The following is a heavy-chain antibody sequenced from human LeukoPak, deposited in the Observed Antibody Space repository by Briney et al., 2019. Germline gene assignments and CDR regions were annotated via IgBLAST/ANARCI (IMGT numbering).Heavy chain of an antibody. CDR2: ISWNSGSI. J-gene: IGHJ4*02. CDR3: AKDKDYYGSGSYSFDY. V-gene: IGHV3-9*01. Sequence: PGGSLRLSCAASGFTFDDYAMHWVRQAPGKGLEWVSGISWNSGSIGYADSVKGRFTISRDNAKNSLYLQMNSLRAEDTALYYCAKDKDYYGSGSYSFDYWGQGTPVTVSS. CDR1: GFTFDDYA. D-gene: IGHD3-10*01.